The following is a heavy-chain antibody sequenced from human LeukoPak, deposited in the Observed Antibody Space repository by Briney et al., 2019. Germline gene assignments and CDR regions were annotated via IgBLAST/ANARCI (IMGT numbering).Heavy chain of an antibody. CDR2: INPNSGGT. J-gene: IGHJ5*02. CDR3: ARATVVTAWAPAWFDP. V-gene: IGHV1-2*02. Sequence: GASVTVSCKASGYTFTGYYMHWVRQAPGQGLEWMGWINPNSGGTNYAQKFQGRVTMTRDTSISTAYMELSRLRSDDTAVYYCARATVVTAWAPAWFDPWGQGTLVTVSS. D-gene: IGHD4-23*01. CDR1: GYTFTGYY.